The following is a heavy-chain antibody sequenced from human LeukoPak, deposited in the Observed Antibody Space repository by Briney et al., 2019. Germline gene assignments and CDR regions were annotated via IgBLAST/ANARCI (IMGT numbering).Heavy chain of an antibody. J-gene: IGHJ2*01. Sequence: SETLSLTCAVYGGSFSGYYWSWIRQPPGKGLEWIGEINHSGSTNYNPSLKSRVTISVDTSKNQFSLKLSSVTAADTAVYYCASSYNWSYVGSDWYFDLWGRGTLVTVSS. CDR1: GGSFSGYY. CDR2: INHSGST. CDR3: ASSYNWSYVGSDWYFDL. V-gene: IGHV4-34*01. D-gene: IGHD1-7*01.